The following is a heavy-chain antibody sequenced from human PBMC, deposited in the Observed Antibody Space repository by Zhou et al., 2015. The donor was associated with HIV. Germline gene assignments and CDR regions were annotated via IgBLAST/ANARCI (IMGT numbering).Heavy chain of an antibody. Sequence: LVQSGVEVRKPGASVKVSCKTSGYTFTTYGITWVRQAPGRGLEWMGWISPYDGNTKYAQKFQGRVTMITDTSTTTVYMEMKSLTSDDTAVYYCAREGISWGYFEYWGQGTLVTVSS. CDR2: ISPYDGNT. J-gene: IGHJ4*03. CDR1: GYTFTTYG. CDR3: AREGISWGYFEY. D-gene: IGHD2-15*01. V-gene: IGHV1-18*01.